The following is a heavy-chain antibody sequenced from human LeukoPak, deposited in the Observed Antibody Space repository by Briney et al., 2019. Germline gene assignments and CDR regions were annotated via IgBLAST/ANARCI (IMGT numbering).Heavy chain of an antibody. CDR3: VRDRHWTNDWVFDY. V-gene: IGHV4-34*01. Sequence: SETLSLTCAVYGGSFNDYYWSWIRQPPGKGLEWIGEINHSGSTNYNPSLKSRVTISVDTSKNQVSLGLSSVTAADTAVYYCVRDRHWTNDWVFDYWGQGTLVTVSS. J-gene: IGHJ4*02. CDR2: INHSGST. D-gene: IGHD1/OR15-1a*01. CDR1: GGSFNDYY.